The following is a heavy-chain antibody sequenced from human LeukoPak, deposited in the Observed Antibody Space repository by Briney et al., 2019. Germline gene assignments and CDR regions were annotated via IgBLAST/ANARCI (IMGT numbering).Heavy chain of an antibody. CDR3: ARVSEDRLGYYYMDV. CDR1: GGSISSGSYY. V-gene: IGHV4-61*02. Sequence: SQTLSLTCTVSGGSISSGSYYWSWIRQPAGKGLEWIGRIYTSGSTNYNPSLKSRVTISVDTSKNQFSLKLSSVTAADTAVYYCARVSEDRLGYYYMDVWGKGTTVTVSS. CDR2: IYTSGST. D-gene: IGHD2-15*01. J-gene: IGHJ6*03.